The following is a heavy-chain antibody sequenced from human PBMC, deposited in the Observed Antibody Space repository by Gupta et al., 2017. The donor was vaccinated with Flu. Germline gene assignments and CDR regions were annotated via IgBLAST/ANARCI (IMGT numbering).Heavy chain of an antibody. J-gene: IGHJ4*02. D-gene: IGHD7-27*01. CDR3: ARDGLGNEGRFDY. V-gene: IGHV1-18*01. Sequence: AQKLQGRVTMTTDTSTSTAYMELRSLRSDDTAVYYCARDGLGNEGRFDYWGQGTLVTVSS.